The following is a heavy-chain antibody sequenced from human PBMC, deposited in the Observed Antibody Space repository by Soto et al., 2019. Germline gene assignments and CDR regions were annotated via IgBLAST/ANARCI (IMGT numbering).Heavy chain of an antibody. CDR1: GGSFSDYS. CDR2: INASGTT. D-gene: IGHD1-26*01. V-gene: IGHV4-34*01. Sequence: SETLSLTCAVYGGSFSDYSWGWIRQPPGKGLEWIGEINASGTTKYNPSLKSRVTLSVDTSKNQFSLKLTSVTAAATAVYYCAGVGAYWGQGPGVTVSS. J-gene: IGHJ4*02. CDR3: AGVGAY.